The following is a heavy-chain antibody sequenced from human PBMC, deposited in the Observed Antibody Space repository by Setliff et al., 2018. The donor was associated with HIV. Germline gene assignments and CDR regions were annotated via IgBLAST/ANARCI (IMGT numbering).Heavy chain of an antibody. D-gene: IGHD3-9*01. CDR1: GGSFSAYY. V-gene: IGHV4-34*01. CDR3: ARGRDYDILTGYFDY. CDR2: INHSGST. Sequence: SETLSLTCAVYGGSFSAYYWTWIRQPPGKGLEWIGEINHSGSTYYNPSLRSRVTLSVDTSKKQFSLKLSSITAADTAVYYCARGRDYDILTGYFDYWGQGTLVTVSS. J-gene: IGHJ4*02.